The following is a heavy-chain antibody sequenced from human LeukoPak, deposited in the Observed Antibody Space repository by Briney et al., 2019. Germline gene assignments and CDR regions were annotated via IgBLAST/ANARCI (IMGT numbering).Heavy chain of an antibody. D-gene: IGHD3-10*02. V-gene: IGHV3-73*01. J-gene: IGHJ4*02. Sequence: GGSLRLSCAASGFTFSGSALHWVRQASGKGLEWVGRIRSTANGYATAYAASVKGRFTISRDDSKNTAYLQMNSLRVEDTAIYYCTRGMLRQPPDYWGQGMLVTVSS. CDR1: GFTFSGSA. CDR3: TRGMLRQPPDY. CDR2: IRSTANGYAT.